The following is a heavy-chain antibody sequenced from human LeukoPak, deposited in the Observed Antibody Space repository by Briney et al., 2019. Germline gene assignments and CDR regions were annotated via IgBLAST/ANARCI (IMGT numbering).Heavy chain of an antibody. CDR3: ASPGCSSTSCYIEYFQH. D-gene: IGHD2-2*02. CDR1: GFTFSSYS. J-gene: IGHJ1*01. Sequence: GGSLRLSCAASGFTFSSYSMNWVRQAPGKGLEWVSYISSSSSTIYYADSAKGRFTISRDNAKNSLYLQMNSLRAEDTAVYYCASPGCSSTSCYIEYFQHWGQGTLVTVSS. V-gene: IGHV3-48*01. CDR2: ISSSSSTI.